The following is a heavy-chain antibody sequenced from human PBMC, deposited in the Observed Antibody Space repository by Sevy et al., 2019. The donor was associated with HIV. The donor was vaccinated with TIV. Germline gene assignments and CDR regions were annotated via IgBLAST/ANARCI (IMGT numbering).Heavy chain of an antibody. J-gene: IGHJ4*02. CDR2: IKSKTDGGTT. V-gene: IGHV3-15*01. Sequence: GGSLRLSCAASGFTFNNAWMSWVRQAPGKGLEWVGCIKSKTDGGTTDYAAPVKGRFTISSDDSKYTLLLQMHSLHSEHTDVYYCARDRDYGDYAGGFDSWGQGTLVTVSS. CDR1: GFTFNNAW. D-gene: IGHD4-17*01. CDR3: ARDRDYGDYAGGFDS.